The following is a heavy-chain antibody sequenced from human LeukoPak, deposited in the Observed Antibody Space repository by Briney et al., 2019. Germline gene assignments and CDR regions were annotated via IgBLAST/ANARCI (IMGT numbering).Heavy chain of an antibody. CDR3: ARTPPLYYYGSGSGFDY. Sequence: SETLSLTCAVYGGSFSSYYWSWIRQPPGKGLEWIGEINHSGSTNYNPSLKSRVTISVDTFKNQFSLKLSSVTAADTAVYYCARTPPLYYYGSGSGFDYWGQGTLVTVSS. V-gene: IGHV4-34*01. D-gene: IGHD3-10*01. CDR2: INHSGST. J-gene: IGHJ4*02. CDR1: GGSFSSYY.